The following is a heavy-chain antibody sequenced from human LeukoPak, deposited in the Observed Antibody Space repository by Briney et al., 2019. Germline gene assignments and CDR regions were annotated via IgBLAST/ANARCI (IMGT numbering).Heavy chain of an antibody. CDR1: GYSFNTYW. CDR2: IYPGNSDI. CDR3: ARQRNLDAFDI. J-gene: IGHJ3*02. Sequence: GESLKISCQGSGYSFNTYWIGWVRQMPGEGLEWMGIIYPGNSDIRYSPSFQGQVTISVDKSITTAFLQWSRLKASDTAMYYCARQRNLDAFDIWGPGTMVAVS. V-gene: IGHV5-51*01.